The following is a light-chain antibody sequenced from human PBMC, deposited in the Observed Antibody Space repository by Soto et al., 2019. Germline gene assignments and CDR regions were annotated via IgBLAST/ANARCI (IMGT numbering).Light chain of an antibody. CDR3: LLYDGGAVV. CDR1: TGTVTSGHY. Sequence: QTVVTQEPSLTVSPGGTVTLTCASSTGTVTSGHYPNWLQQKPGQAPRALISSTDTRHSWTPARFSGSLLGGKAALTLSGVQPEDEADYYCLLYDGGAVVFGGGTKLTVL. J-gene: IGLJ2*01. V-gene: IGLV7-43*01. CDR2: STD.